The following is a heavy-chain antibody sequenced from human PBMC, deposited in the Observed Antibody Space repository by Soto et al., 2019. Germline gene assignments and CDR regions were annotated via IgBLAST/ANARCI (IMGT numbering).Heavy chain of an antibody. D-gene: IGHD3-22*01. CDR2: IYPGDSDT. J-gene: IGHJ6*02. CDR1: GYSFTSYL. Sequence: TGESLKISCKGSGYSFTSYLICWVRQMPVKGLEWMGIIYPGDSDTRYSPSFQGQVTISADKSISTAYLQWSSLKASDTAMYYCSIYGTHYYDSSGYYTQFSGMDVLGQGTTLTVSS. V-gene: IGHV5-51*01. CDR3: SIYGTHYYDSSGYYTQFSGMDV.